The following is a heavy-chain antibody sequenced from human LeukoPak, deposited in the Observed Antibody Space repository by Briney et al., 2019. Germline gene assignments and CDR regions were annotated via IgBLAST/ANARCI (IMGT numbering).Heavy chain of an antibody. CDR3: ATGFGSDY. V-gene: IGHV3-7*01. J-gene: IGHJ4*02. CDR1: GFTFSSNW. CDR2: MNQDETEK. Sequence: PGGSLRLSCAASGFTFSSNWMTWVRQAPGKGLEWVANMNQDETEKYYLDSVKGRSTISRDNAKKSLYLQMNSLRAEDTAVYYCATGFGSDYWGQGTLVTVSS. D-gene: IGHD1-26*01.